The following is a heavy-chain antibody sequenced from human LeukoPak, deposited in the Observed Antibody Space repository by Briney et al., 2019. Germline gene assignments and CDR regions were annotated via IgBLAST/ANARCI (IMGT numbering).Heavy chain of an antibody. CDR3: ARGAMATTPFFDY. D-gene: IGHD5-24*01. CDR2: VYYTGST. Sequence: PETLSHTCPVPGGSISNYYYWTWIRRPPGKGLEWIGYVYYTGSTNFNPSLKNRVTISLDTSRNQFSLKLTSLTAADTAVYYCARGAMATTPFFDYWGQGTLVTVSS. CDR1: GGSISNYY. V-gene: IGHV4-59*01. J-gene: IGHJ4*02.